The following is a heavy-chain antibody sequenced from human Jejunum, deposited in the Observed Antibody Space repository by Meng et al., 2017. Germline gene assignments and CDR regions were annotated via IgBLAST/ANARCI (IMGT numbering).Heavy chain of an antibody. CDR1: GFSFSSSW. Sequence: EVQLGESGGGLVQPGGSLRLSCTASGFSFSSSWMHWVRQAPGKGLVWVALINTDGSTTAYADSLRGRFTMSRDNAKNTLYLQMNSLRPEDTALYYCVRPKDGYNILPEYWGHGTLVTVSS. CDR2: INTDGSTT. D-gene: IGHD5-24*01. CDR3: VRPKDGYNILPEY. J-gene: IGHJ4*01. V-gene: IGHV3-74*01.